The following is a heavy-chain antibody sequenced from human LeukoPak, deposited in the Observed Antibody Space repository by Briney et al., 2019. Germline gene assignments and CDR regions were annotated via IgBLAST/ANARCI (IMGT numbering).Heavy chain of an antibody. J-gene: IGHJ4*02. CDR2: IKSRTEGGTS. D-gene: IGHD4/OR15-4a*01. CDR1: GFTFSSTW. Sequence: GGSLRLSCAASGFTFSSTWMTWVRQAPGKGLEWVGRIKSRTEGGTSDYAAPVKGRFTFSRDYSKNTLYLQMNSLKSDDTAVYYCATDIWSSDGTFIDYWGQGTLVTVSS. CDR3: ATDIWSSDGTFIDY. V-gene: IGHV3-15*01.